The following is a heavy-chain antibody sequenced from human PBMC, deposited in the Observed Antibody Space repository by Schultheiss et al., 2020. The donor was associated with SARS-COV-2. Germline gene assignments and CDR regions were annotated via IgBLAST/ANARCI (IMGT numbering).Heavy chain of an antibody. CDR2: IYYTGRT. J-gene: IGHJ4*02. V-gene: IGHV4-61*01. Sequence: SQTLSLTCTVSGGSISSGSYYWSWIRQPPGKGLEWIGYIYYTGRTNYNPSLKSRVTISVDTSKNQFSLKLSSVTAADTAVYYCARDSREDFDYWGQGTLVTVSS. CDR3: ARDSREDFDY. CDR1: GGSISSGSYY.